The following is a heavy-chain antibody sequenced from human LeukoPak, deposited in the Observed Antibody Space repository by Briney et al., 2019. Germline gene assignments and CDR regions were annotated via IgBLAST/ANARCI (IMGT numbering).Heavy chain of an antibody. J-gene: IGHJ3*02. CDR1: GGSISSGDYY. CDR2: IYYSGST. CDR3: ARKTVSDAFDI. V-gene: IGHV4-30-4*01. Sequence: PSETLSLTCTVSGGSISSGDYYWSWIRQPPGKGLEWIGYIYYSGSTYYNSSLKSRVTISVDTSKNQFSLKLSSVTAADTAVYYCARKTVSDAFDIWGQGTMVTVSS.